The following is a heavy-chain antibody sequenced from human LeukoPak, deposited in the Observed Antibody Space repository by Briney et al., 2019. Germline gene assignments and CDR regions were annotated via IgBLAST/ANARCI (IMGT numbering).Heavy chain of an antibody. D-gene: IGHD3-16*02. CDR2: IYSGGST. CDR3: ARWGMYYDYVWGSYRHTNDAFDI. CDR1: GFTVSSNY. Sequence: PGGSLRLSCAASGFTVSSNYMSWVRQAPGKGLEWVSVIYSGGSTYYADSVKGRFTISRDNSKNTLYLQMNSLRAEDTAVYYCARWGMYYDYVWGSYRHTNDAFDIWGQGTMVTVSS. V-gene: IGHV3-66*01. J-gene: IGHJ3*02.